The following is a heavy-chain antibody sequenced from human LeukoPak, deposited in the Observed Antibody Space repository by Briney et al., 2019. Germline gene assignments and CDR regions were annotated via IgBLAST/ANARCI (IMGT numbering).Heavy chain of an antibody. V-gene: IGHV3-9*01. J-gene: IGHJ4*02. CDR1: GFTFDDYA. D-gene: IGHD6-13*01. Sequence: GGSLRLSCAASGFTFDDYAMPWVRQAPGKGLAWVSGISWNSGSIGYADSAKGRFTISRDNAKTSLYLQMNSLRAEDTALYYCAKDKTYSSTWFNYWGQGTLVTVSS. CDR2: ISWNSGSI. CDR3: AKDKTYSSTWFNY.